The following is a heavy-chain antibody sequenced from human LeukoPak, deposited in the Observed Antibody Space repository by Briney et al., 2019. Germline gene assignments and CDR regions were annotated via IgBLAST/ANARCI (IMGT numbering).Heavy chain of an antibody. Sequence: GGSLRLSCAASGFTFSSYWMSWVRQAPGKGLEWVAVISYDGSNKYYADSVKGRFTISRDNSKNTLYLQMNSLRAEDTAVYYCATPFYYDSSKNFDYWGQGTLVTVSS. CDR1: GFTFSSYW. V-gene: IGHV3-30*03. D-gene: IGHD3-22*01. CDR2: ISYDGSNK. CDR3: ATPFYYDSSKNFDY. J-gene: IGHJ4*02.